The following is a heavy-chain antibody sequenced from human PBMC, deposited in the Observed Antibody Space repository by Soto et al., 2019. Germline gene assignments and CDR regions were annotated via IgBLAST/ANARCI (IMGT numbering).Heavy chain of an antibody. CDR1: GFTFSSYA. CDR3: AKDMLYDSSGYFRY. D-gene: IGHD3-22*01. CDR2: ISGSGGST. V-gene: IGHV3-23*01. J-gene: IGHJ4*02. Sequence: QPGGSLRLSCAASGFTFSSYAMSWVRQAPGEGLEWVSAISGSGGSTYYADSVKGRFTISRDNSKNTLYLQMNSLRAEDTAVYYCAKDMLYDSSGYFRYWGQGTLVTVSS.